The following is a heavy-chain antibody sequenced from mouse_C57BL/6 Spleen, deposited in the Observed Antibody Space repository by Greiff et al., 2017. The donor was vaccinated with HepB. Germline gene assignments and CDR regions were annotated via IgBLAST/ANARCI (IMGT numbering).Heavy chain of an antibody. D-gene: IGHD2-1*01. CDR1: GFSLTSYG. CDR2: IWRGGST. V-gene: IGHV2-5*01. J-gene: IGHJ4*01. CDR3: AKGNYGNPYAMDY. Sequence: VKLQESGPGLVQPSQSLSITCTVSGFSLTSYGVHWVRQSPGKGLEWLGVIWRGGSTDYNAAFMSRLSITKDNSKSQVFFKMNSLQADDTAIYYCAKGNYGNPYAMDYWGQGTSVTVSS.